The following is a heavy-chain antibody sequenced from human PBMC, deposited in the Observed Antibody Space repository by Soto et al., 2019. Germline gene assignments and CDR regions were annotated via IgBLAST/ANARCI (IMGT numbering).Heavy chain of an antibody. CDR2: IYYSGST. Sequence: SETLSLTCTVSGGSTNSYYWSWIRQPPGKGLEWIGYIYYSGSTNYNPSLKSRVTISVDTSKNQFSLKLSSVTAADTAVYYCARATYYYDSSGYGYFDYWGQGTLVTVSS. CDR3: ARATYYYDSSGYGYFDY. V-gene: IGHV4-59*01. J-gene: IGHJ4*02. CDR1: GGSTNSYY. D-gene: IGHD3-22*01.